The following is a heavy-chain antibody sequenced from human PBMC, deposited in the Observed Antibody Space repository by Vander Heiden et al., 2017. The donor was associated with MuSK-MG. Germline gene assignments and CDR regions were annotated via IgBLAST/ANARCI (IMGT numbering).Heavy chain of an antibody. J-gene: IGHJ3*02. CDR2: IHPGDSDI. CDR3: ARQTTGRTWDI. V-gene: IGHV5-51*01. Sequence: EVQLVQSGAEVKKPGESLKISCKGSGYSFTTYWIGWVRQMPGRGLDWMGIIHPGDSDIRDSPSFQGQVTISADKFITTAYLQWSSLKASDTAMYYCARQTTGRTWDIWGEGTLVTVSS. D-gene: IGHD1-1*01. CDR1: GYSFTTYW.